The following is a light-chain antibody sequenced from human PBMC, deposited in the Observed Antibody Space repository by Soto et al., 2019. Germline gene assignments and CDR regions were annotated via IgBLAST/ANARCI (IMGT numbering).Light chain of an antibody. J-gene: IGKJ3*01. CDR3: QQLFMYPPT. V-gene: IGKV1-9*01. CDR2: GAS. Sequence: IKLTLSPSSVSASMRDRVTITCRASQGIINYLAWYQQKPGKAPKLLIYGASTLQGGVPSRFSGSGSGTDFTLTVSSLQPEDLATYYCQQLFMYPPTFGPGTKVDIK. CDR1: QGIINY.